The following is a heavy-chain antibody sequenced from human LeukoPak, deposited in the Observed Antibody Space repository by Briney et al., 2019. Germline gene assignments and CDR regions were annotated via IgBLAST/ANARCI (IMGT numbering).Heavy chain of an antibody. CDR2: IYYTGST. J-gene: IGHJ5*02. Sequence: SETLSLTCTVSGGSVSDYYWSWIRQSPGKGLEWIGYIYYTGSTSYNPSLRSRVTMSADTSKNQFSLKLSSVTAADTAVYYCARDVPQNCSGGSCYSFWFDPWGQGTLVTVSS. CDR1: GGSVSDYY. D-gene: IGHD2-15*01. CDR3: ARDVPQNCSGGSCYSFWFDP. V-gene: IGHV4-59*02.